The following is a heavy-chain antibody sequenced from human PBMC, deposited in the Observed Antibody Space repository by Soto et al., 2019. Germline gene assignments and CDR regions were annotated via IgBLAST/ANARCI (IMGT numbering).Heavy chain of an antibody. CDR1: GFTFTSTA. CDR2: IVVGSGNT. V-gene: IGHV1-58*01. J-gene: IGHJ3*02. CDR3: AAGRLTRGYSGYETPGAFDI. Sequence: ASVKVSCKASGFTFTSTAVQWVRQARGQRLEWIGWIVVGSGNTNYAQKFQERVTITRDMSTSTAYMELSSLRSEDTAVYYCAAGRLTRGYSGYETPGAFDIWGQGTMVTVSS. D-gene: IGHD5-12*01.